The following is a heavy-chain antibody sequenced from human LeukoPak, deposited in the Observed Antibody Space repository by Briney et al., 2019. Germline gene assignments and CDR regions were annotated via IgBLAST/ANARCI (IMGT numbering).Heavy chain of an antibody. D-gene: IGHD2-8*01. CDR3: ARVGNDDWYFAL. J-gene: IGHJ2*01. CDR1: GFTSSSYS. Sequence: PGGSLRLSCAASGFTSSSYSMNWVRQAPGKGLEWVSYISTSSSTIYYADSVKGRFTISRDNAKSSLNLQMNSLRAEDTAVYYCARVGNDDWYFALWGRGTLVTVSS. V-gene: IGHV3-48*01. CDR2: ISTSSSTI.